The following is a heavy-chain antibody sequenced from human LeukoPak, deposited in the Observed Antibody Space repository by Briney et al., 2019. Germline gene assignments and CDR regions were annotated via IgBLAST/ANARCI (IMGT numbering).Heavy chain of an antibody. CDR1: GGSISSSNW. J-gene: IGHJ5*02. CDR3: ARRVRTVRGGWFDP. D-gene: IGHD3-10*01. Sequence: SGTLSLTCAVSGGSISSSNWWSWVRQPPGKGLEWIGEIYHSGSTNYNPSLKSRVTISVDKSKNQFSLKLSSVTAADTAVYYCARRVRTVRGGWFDPWGQGTLVTVSS. CDR2: IYHSGST. V-gene: IGHV4-4*02.